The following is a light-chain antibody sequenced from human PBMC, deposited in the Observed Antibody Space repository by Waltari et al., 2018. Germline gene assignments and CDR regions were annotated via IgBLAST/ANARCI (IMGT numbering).Light chain of an antibody. CDR2: GNN. J-gene: IGLJ3*02. V-gene: IGLV1-40*01. CDR3: QSYDSSLSDSGV. Sequence: QSILTPPPSVSGAPGQKVTIPCTGTRPNIGAGYDVQWYQQLPGAAPKPIIYGNNNRPSGVPDRFSGSKSGTSASLDITGLQTEDEADYYCQSYDSSLSDSGVFGGGTKVTVL. CDR1: RPNIGAGYD.